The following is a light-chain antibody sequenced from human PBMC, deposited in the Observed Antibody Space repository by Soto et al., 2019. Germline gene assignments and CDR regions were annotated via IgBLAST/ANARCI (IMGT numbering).Light chain of an antibody. J-gene: IGKJ3*01. CDR3: QQYGTLPTT. Sequence: EIVLTQSPGTLSLSPGERATLSCRASQSVSSSHLAWYQQTPGQAPRLLIYGASTRATGIPDRFSGSGSGTDFTLTISRLEPEDFTVYYCQQYGTLPTTFGPGTKVDIK. CDR1: QSVSSSH. CDR2: GAS. V-gene: IGKV3-20*01.